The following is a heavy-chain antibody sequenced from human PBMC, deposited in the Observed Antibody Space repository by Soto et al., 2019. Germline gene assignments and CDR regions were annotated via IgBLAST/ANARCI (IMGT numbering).Heavy chain of an antibody. CDR1: GGSVSSGNYY. Sequence: PSETLSLTCTVSGGSVSSGNYYWNWIRQPPGKGLEWIGYFYYTGSTNYNPSLKSRVTISIDASKNQFSLRLSSVTAADTAVYYCARSMHYSDGSNYSPFDYWGQGTLVTVSS. J-gene: IGHJ4*02. D-gene: IGHD3-22*01. CDR2: FYYTGST. V-gene: IGHV4-61*01. CDR3: ARSMHYSDGSNYSPFDY.